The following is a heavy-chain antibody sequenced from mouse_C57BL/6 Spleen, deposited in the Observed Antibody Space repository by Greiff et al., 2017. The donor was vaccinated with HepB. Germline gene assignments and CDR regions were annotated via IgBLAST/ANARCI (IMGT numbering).Heavy chain of an antibody. Sequence: EVKVVESGEGLVKPGGSLKLSCAASGFTFSSYAMSWVRQTPEKRLEWVAYISSGGDYIYYADTVKGRFTISRDNARNTLYLQMSSLKSEDTAMYYCTRDQGYYYAMDYWGQGTSVTVSS. CDR3: TRDQGYYYAMDY. J-gene: IGHJ4*01. CDR2: ISSGGDYI. D-gene: IGHD3-2*02. V-gene: IGHV5-9-1*02. CDR1: GFTFSSYA.